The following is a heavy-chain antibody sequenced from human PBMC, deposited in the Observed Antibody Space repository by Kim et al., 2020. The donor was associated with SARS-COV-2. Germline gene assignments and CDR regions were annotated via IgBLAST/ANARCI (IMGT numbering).Heavy chain of an antibody. CDR3: ARSASDYKGFTY. CDR1: GFTFSTYW. CDR2: INPDGRTT. V-gene: IGHV3-74*01. D-gene: IGHD4-17*01. Sequence: GGSLRLSCAASGFTFSTYWMHWVRQAPGMRPVWVSRINPDGRTTTYPDSVQGRFTISRDNAKNTLCLDMSSLRADDTAMYYCARSASDYKGFTYWGRGTQVTVSS. J-gene: IGHJ4*02.